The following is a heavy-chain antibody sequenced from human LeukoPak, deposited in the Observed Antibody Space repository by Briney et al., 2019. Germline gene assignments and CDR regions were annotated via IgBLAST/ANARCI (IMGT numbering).Heavy chain of an antibody. Sequence: ASVKVSCKVSGYTLTELSMHWVRQAPGKGLEWMGGFDPEDGETIYAQKFQGRVTMTRDTSTSTVYMELSSLRSEDTAVYYCARDSGDDEGNDYWGQGTLVTVSS. J-gene: IGHJ4*02. V-gene: IGHV1-24*01. D-gene: IGHD3-10*01. CDR2: FDPEDGET. CDR3: ARDSGDDEGNDY. CDR1: GYTLTELS.